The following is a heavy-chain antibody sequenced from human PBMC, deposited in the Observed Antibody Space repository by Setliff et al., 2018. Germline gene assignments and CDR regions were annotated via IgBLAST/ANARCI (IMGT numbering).Heavy chain of an antibody. CDR3: ARDLGHGGDSDY. V-gene: IGHV4-38-2*02. J-gene: IGHJ4*02. Sequence: LSLTCSVSGYSISSGYIWGWIRQPPGKGLEWVGNIGHTGSINYNPSLKSRLTISRDTSKNQVSLKLNSVTATDTAVYYCARDLGHGGDSDYWGQGILVTVSS. CDR1: GYSISSGYI. CDR2: IGHTGSI. D-gene: IGHD2-21*02.